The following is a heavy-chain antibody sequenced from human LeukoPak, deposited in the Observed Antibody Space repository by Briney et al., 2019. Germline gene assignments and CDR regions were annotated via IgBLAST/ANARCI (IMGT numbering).Heavy chain of an antibody. Sequence: PSQTLSLTCTVSGGSISSGSYYWSWIRQPAGKGLEWIGRIYTSGGTNYNSSLKSRVTISVDTSKNQFSLKLSSVTAADTAVYYCARHYYSSGSFDYWGQGTLVTVSS. CDR2: IYTSGGT. J-gene: IGHJ4*02. D-gene: IGHD3-10*01. CDR3: ARHYYSSGSFDY. CDR1: GGSISSGSYY. V-gene: IGHV4-61*02.